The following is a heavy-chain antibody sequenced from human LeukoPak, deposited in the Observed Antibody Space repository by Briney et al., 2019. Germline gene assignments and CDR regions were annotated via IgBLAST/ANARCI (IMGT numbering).Heavy chain of an antibody. CDR1: GFTFSSYG. D-gene: IGHD6-6*01. J-gene: IGHJ4*02. CDR2: IWYDESNK. Sequence: PGGSLRLSCAASGFTFSSYGMHWVCQAPGKGLEWVAVIWYDESNKYYADSVKVRFTISRDNSKNTLYLKMNSLRAEDTAVYYCARACRMSSSSSDYWGQGTLVTVSS. V-gene: IGHV3-33*01. CDR3: ARACRMSSSSSDY.